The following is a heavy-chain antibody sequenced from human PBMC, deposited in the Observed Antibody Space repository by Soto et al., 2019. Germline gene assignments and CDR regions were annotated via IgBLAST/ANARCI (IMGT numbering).Heavy chain of an antibody. J-gene: IGHJ5*02. D-gene: IGHD3-3*01. Sequence: SVKVFCKAYGGAFSSYAISLVRQAPGQGLQWMGGIIPIFGTANYSQKFQGRVTITADESTSTAYIELSSLRSEDTAVYYCARVPRTNYDFWSGYSNWFDPWGQGTLFTVSS. V-gene: IGHV1-69*13. CDR3: ARVPRTNYDFWSGYSNWFDP. CDR1: GGAFSSYA. CDR2: IIPIFGTA.